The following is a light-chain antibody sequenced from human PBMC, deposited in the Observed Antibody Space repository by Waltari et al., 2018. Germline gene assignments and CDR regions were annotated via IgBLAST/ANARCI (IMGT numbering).Light chain of an antibody. CDR1: QSVSRA. Sequence: EIVLTQSPGTLSLSPGERVTISCRASQSVSRALAWYQQKPGPAPRLLIYGASSRATGIPDRFSGSGSGTDFSLTISRLEPEDFAVYYCQHYVRLPVTFGQGTKVEIK. CDR2: GAS. J-gene: IGKJ1*01. CDR3: QHYVRLPVT. V-gene: IGKV3-20*01.